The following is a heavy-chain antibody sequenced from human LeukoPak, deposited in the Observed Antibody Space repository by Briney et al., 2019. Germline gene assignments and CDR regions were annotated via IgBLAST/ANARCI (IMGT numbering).Heavy chain of an antibody. CDR1: GFTFSSYA. V-gene: IGHV3-23*01. CDR3: AKDSPYAYYGSGSYWDY. Sequence: GGSLRLSCAASGFTFSSYAMSWVRQAPGKGLEWVSAISGSDSTYCADSVKGRFTISRDNSKNTLYLQMNSLRAEDTAVYYCAKDSPYAYYGSGSYWDYWGQGTLVTVSS. J-gene: IGHJ4*02. D-gene: IGHD3-10*01. CDR2: ISGSDST.